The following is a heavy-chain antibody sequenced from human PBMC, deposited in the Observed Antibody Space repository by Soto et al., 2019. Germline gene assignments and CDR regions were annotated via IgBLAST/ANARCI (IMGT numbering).Heavy chain of an antibody. J-gene: IGHJ5*02. CDR1: GYTFTSYG. D-gene: IGHD5-18*01. CDR3: ARDRAYSTSSLTWFDP. V-gene: IGHV1-18*01. CDR2: INGYNGNT. Sequence: ASVKVSCKTSGYTFTSYGISWVRQAPGQGLEWMGWINGYNGNTNYAQKLQGRVIMTTDTSTGTAYMELRSLRSDDTAVYYCARDRAYSTSSLTWFDPWGQGTLVTVSS.